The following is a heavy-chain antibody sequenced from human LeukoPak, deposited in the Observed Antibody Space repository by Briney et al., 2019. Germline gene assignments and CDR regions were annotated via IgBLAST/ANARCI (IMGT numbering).Heavy chain of an antibody. V-gene: IGHV4-34*01. J-gene: IGHJ5*02. CDR1: GGSFSGYY. Sequence: SETLSLTCAVYGGSFSGYYWSWIRQPPGKGLEWIGEINHSGSTNYNPSLKSRVTISVDTSKNQFSLMLSSVTAADTAVYYCAREGKPLTMVRGVANWFDPWGQGTLVTVSS. CDR2: INHSGST. CDR3: AREGKPLTMVRGVANWFDP. D-gene: IGHD3-10*01.